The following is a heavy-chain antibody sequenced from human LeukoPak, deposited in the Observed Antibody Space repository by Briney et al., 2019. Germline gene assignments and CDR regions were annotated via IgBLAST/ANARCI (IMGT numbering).Heavy chain of an antibody. J-gene: IGHJ3*02. V-gene: IGHV4-59*01. D-gene: IGHD5-18*01. CDR2: IYYSGST. Sequence: PSETLSLTCTVSGVSISSYYWSWIRQPPGKGLEWIGYIYYSGSTNYNPSLKSRVTISVDTSKNQFSLKLSSVTAADTAVYYCARARQRGYSYGLDAFDIWGQGTMVTVSS. CDR3: ARARQRGYSYGLDAFDI. CDR1: GVSISSYY.